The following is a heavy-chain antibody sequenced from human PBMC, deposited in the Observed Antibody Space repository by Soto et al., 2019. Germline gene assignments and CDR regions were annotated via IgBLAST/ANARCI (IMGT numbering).Heavy chain of an antibody. CDR1: GFTFSSYA. V-gene: IGHV3-23*01. CDR3: AIGSGYFPYAFDI. J-gene: IGHJ3*02. CDR2: ISGSGGST. Sequence: GGSVRLSCAASGFTFSSYAMSWVRQAPGKGLEWVSAISGSGGSTYYADSVKGRFTISRDNSKNTLYLQMNSLRAEDTAVYYCAIGSGYFPYAFDIWGQGTMVTVSS. D-gene: IGHD3-3*01.